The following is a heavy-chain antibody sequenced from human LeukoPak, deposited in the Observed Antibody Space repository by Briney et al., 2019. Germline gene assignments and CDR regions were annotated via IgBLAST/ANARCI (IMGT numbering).Heavy chain of an antibody. J-gene: IGHJ3*02. D-gene: IGHD3-10*01. Sequence: SETLSLTCTVSGGSISSYYWSWIRQPPGKGLEWIGYIYYSGSTKYNPSLKSRVTISVDTSKNQFSLKLSSVTAADTAVYYCARIFTYYYGSGSYLPTGAFDIWGQGTMVTVSS. CDR3: ARIFTYYYGSGSYLPTGAFDI. CDR2: IYYSGST. V-gene: IGHV4-59*08. CDR1: GGSISSYY.